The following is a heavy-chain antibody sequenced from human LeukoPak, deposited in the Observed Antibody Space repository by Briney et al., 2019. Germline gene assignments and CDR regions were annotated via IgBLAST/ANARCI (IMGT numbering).Heavy chain of an antibody. J-gene: IGHJ5*02. CDR1: GYTFTSYG. CDR3: ARDSSLIGAAGPNWFDP. V-gene: IGHV1-18*01. D-gene: IGHD6-13*01. Sequence: ASVKVSCKASGYTFTSYGISWVRQAPGQGLEWMGWISAYNGNTTYAQKLQGRVTMTTDTSTSTAYMELRSLRSDETAVYYCARDSSLIGAAGPNWFDPWGQGTLVTVSS. CDR2: ISAYNGNT.